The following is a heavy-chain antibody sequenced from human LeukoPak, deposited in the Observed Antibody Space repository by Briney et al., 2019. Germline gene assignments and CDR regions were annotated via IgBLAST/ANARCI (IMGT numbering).Heavy chain of an antibody. J-gene: IGHJ4*02. CDR1: GGSITSSNYY. CDR2: FYYSGST. D-gene: IGHD3-10*01. CDR3: VYYYGSGSVEY. Sequence: SETLSLTCTVSGGSITSSNYYWGWIRQPPGKGMEWIGSFYYSGSTNYNPSLKGRVTISVDTSKNQFSLKLSSVTAADTAVYYCVYYYGSGSVEYWGQGTLVAVSS. V-gene: IGHV4-39*01.